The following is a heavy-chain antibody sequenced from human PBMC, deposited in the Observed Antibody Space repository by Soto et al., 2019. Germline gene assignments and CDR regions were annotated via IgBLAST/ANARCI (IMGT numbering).Heavy chain of an antibody. Sequence: QVQLVQSGAEVKKPGASVKVSCKASGYTFTSYAMHWVRQAPGQRLEWMGWINAGNGNTKYSQKFQGRVTFTRDTSASTAYMELSSLRSEDTAVYYCARGYCSGGSCPVYFQHWGQGTLVTVSS. D-gene: IGHD2-15*01. CDR3: ARGYCSGGSCPVYFQH. CDR1: GYTFTSYA. CDR2: INAGNGNT. J-gene: IGHJ1*01. V-gene: IGHV1-3*01.